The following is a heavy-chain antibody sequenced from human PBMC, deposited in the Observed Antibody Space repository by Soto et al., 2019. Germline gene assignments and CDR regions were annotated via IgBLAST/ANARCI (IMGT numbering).Heavy chain of an antibody. CDR1: GFTFSSYG. V-gene: IGHV3-33*01. J-gene: IGHJ5*02. CDR3: ARAPYSSENWFDP. D-gene: IGHD6-25*01. Sequence: QVQLVESGGGVVQPGRSLRLSCAASGFTFSSYGMHWVRQAPGKGLEWVAVIWYDGSNKYYADSVKGRFTISRDNSKNTLYLQMNSLRAEDTAVYYCARAPYSSENWFDPWGQGTLVTVSS. CDR2: IWYDGSNK.